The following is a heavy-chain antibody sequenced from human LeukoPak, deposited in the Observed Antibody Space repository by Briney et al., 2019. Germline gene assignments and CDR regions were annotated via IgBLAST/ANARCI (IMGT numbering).Heavy chain of an antibody. V-gene: IGHV1-18*01. CDR2: ISAYNGNT. D-gene: IGHD1-26*01. CDR1: GYTFTNYG. CDR3: ARDGEVGATSLFDY. Sequence: ASVKVSCKASGYTFTNYGISWVRQAPGQGLEWMGWISAYNGNTKYAQKLQGRVTMTTDTSTSTAYMELRSLRSDDTAVYYCARDGEVGATSLFDYWGQGTLVTVSS. J-gene: IGHJ4*02.